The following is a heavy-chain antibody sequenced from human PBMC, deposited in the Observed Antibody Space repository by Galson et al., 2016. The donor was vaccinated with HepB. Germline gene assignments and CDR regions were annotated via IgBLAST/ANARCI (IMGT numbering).Heavy chain of an antibody. CDR2: IYSSGSS. CDR3: ARAPLTVTGHWYLDL. V-gene: IGHV4-61*02. D-gene: IGHD6-19*01. CDR1: GGSVSSGSNY. J-gene: IGHJ2*01. Sequence: TLSLTCSVSGGSVSSGSNYWNWIRQTAGKGLEWIGRIYSSGSSDYNPSLKGRVTISIDTSKNQFSLKLTSLAAADTAVYYCARAPLTVTGHWYLDLWGRGTLVAVSS.